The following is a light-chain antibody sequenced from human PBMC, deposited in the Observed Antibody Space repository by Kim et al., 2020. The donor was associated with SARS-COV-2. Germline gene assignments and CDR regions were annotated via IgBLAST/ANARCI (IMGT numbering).Light chain of an antibody. V-gene: IGLV3-1*01. CDR1: KLGDKY. CDR2: QDS. CDR3: QAWDSTWV. J-gene: IGLJ3*02. Sequence: VSVSPGQTANITCSGDKLGDKYACWYQQKPGQSPVLVIYQDSKRPSGIPDRFSGSNSGNTATLTISGTQAMDEADYYCQAWDSTWVFGGGTQLTVL.